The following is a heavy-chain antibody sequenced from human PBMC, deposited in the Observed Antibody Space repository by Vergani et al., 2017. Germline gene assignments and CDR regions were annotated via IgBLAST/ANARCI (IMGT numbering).Heavy chain of an antibody. Sequence: EVQLVESGGGLVQPGRSLRLSCAASGFTFDDYAMHWVRQAPGKGLEWVSGISWNSGGIYYADSVKGRFTISRDNAKNSLYLQMNSLRAEDTAVYYCARDAGDSGGNSYFQHWGQGTLVTVSS. J-gene: IGHJ1*01. CDR1: GFTFDDYA. V-gene: IGHV3-9*01. CDR2: ISWNSGGI. D-gene: IGHD4-23*01. CDR3: ARDAGDSGGNSYFQH.